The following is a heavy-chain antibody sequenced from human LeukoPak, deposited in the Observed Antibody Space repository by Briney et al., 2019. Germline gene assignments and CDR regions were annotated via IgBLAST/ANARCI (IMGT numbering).Heavy chain of an antibody. Sequence: GGSLRLSCAASGFTFSSYGMHWVRQAPGKGLEWVAFIRYDGSNKYYADSVKGRFTISRDNSKNTLYLQMNSLRAEDTAVYYCAKDPKVLLWFGESRGSDYWGQGTLVTVSS. CDR3: AKDPKVLLWFGESRGSDY. V-gene: IGHV3-30*02. CDR1: GFTFSSYG. CDR2: IRYDGSNK. J-gene: IGHJ4*02. D-gene: IGHD3-10*01.